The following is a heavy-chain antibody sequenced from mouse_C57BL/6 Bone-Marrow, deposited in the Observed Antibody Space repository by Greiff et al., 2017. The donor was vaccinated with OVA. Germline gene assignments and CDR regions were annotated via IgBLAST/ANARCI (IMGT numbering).Heavy chain of an antibody. CDR1: GYTFTSYW. J-gene: IGHJ3*01. D-gene: IGHD1-2*01. CDR3: AKRYYGHLLN. Sequence: VQLQESGAELAKPGASVKLSCKASGYTFTSYWMHWVKQRPGQGLEWIGYINPSSGYTKYNQKFKDKATVTADKSSSTAYMQLSILTYEDSEVYYCAKRYYGHLLNGGQGTLVTVSA. CDR2: INPSSGYT. V-gene: IGHV1-7*01.